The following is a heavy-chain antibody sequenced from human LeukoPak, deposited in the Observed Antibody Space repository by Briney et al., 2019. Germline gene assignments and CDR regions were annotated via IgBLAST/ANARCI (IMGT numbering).Heavy chain of an antibody. CDR1: GGSISSGSYY. V-gene: IGHV4-61*02. CDR3: ARDVQRNTPWGGYFDY. D-gene: IGHD3-16*01. Sequence: SETLSLTCTVSGGSISSGSYYWSWIRQPAGKGLEWIGRIYTSGSTNYNPSLKSRVTISVDTSKNQFSLKLTSVTAADTAVYYCARDVQRNTPWGGYFDYWGQGTLVTVSS. J-gene: IGHJ4*02. CDR2: IYTSGST.